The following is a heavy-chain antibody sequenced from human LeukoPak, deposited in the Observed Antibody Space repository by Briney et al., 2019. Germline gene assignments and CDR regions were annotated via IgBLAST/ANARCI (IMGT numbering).Heavy chain of an antibody. V-gene: IGHV3-21*01. CDR2: ISSSSSYI. CDR3: AREYGSGSYRY. D-gene: IGHD3-10*01. CDR1: GFTFSSYE. Sequence: KSGGSLRLSCAASGFTFSSYEMNWVRQAPGKGLEWVSSISSSSSYIYYADSVKGRFTISRDNAKNSLYLQMNSLRAEDTAVYYCAREYGSGSYRYWGQGTLVSVSS. J-gene: IGHJ4*02.